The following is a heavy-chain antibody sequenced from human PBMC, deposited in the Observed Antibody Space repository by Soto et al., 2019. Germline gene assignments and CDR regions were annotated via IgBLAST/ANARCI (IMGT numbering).Heavy chain of an antibody. V-gene: IGHV3-7*01. CDR2: IKEDGSEK. CDR1: GFTFSSYW. Sequence: EVQVVEAGGGLGQPGGSLRPSCAASGFTFSSYWMCCVRQAPGKGLEWVANIKEDGSEKNYVDYVKGQITISRDNAKNSLYLQMNSLRGEDTAVYYCASERYYDGSGDYWGQGTLVTVSA. J-gene: IGHJ4*02. CDR3: ASERYYDGSGDY. D-gene: IGHD3-10*01.